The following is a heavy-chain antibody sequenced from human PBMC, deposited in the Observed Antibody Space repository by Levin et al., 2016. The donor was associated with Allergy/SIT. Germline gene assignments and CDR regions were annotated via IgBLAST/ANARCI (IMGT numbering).Heavy chain of an antibody. D-gene: IGHD2-21*02. Sequence: SLKISCAASGFTFSDYAMHWVRQAPGKGLEWVAGISWDGDTTDYADSVKGRFTISRDNAKNSVDLQMHSLRSEDTAFYFCAQDYREGRLLPWYFQHWGQGTLVTVSS. CDR2: ISWDGDTT. V-gene: IGHV3-9*01. CDR1: GFTFSDYA. J-gene: IGHJ1*01. CDR3: AQDYREGRLLPWYFQH.